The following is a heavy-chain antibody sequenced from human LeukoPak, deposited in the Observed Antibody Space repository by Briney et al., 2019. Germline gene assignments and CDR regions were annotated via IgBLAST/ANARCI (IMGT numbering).Heavy chain of an antibody. CDR1: GFTFSSYE. D-gene: IGHD3-22*01. Sequence: PGGSLRLSCAASGFTFSSYEMNWVRQAPGKGLEWVSYVSSSGSTIYYADSVKGRFTIPRDNATNSLYLQMNSLRAEDTAVYYCARGYYYDSSGYSNWFDPWGQGTLVTVPS. CDR2: VSSSGSTI. J-gene: IGHJ5*02. V-gene: IGHV3-48*03. CDR3: ARGYYYDSSGYSNWFDP.